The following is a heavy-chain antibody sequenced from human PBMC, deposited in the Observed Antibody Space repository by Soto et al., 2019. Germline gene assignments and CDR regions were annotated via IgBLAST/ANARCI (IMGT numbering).Heavy chain of an antibody. CDR2: ISYDGSNK. CDR1: GFTFSNSG. V-gene: IGHV3-30*18. J-gene: IGHJ4*02. D-gene: IGHD2-2*01. CDR3: AKGGWCSSTSCYPPHSDF. Sequence: GGSLRLSCAASGFTFSNSGFHWVRQAPCKGLEWVAVISYDGSNKNYADSVKGRFTISRDNSKNTLSLQMNSLRAEDTAVYYCAKGGWCSSTSCYPPHSDFWGQGTLVTVSS.